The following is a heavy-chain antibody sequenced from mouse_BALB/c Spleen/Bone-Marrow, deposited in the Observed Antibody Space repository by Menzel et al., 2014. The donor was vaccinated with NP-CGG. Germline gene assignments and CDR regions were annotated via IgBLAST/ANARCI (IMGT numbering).Heavy chain of an antibody. CDR3: ARGRWYY. Sequence: VQLKESGPELVKPGASVKISCKTSGYTFTDYTLHWVKQSHGKSLEWIGGINPNIGGTTCNQKFKDKASLTLNKSSTTAYMELRSLTSEDSAVYFCARGRWYYWGQGTTLTVSS. V-gene: IGHV1-22*01. CDR1: GYTFTDYT. D-gene: IGHD2-3*01. CDR2: INPNIGGT. J-gene: IGHJ2*01.